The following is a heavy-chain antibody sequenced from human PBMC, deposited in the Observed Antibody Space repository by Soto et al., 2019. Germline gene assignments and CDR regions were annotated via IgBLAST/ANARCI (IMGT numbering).Heavy chain of an antibody. CDR1: GFTFSSYD. J-gene: IGHJ4*02. CDR3: ARAGDGYKTLDY. CDR2: IGTAGDT. D-gene: IGHD5-12*01. V-gene: IGHV3-13*04. Sequence: EVQLVESGGGLVQPGGSLRLSCAASGFTFSSYDMHWVRQATGKGLEWVSAIGTAGDTYYPGSVKGRFTISRENAKNSLYLHMNSLRAGDTAVYYCARAGDGYKTLDYWGQGTLVTVSS.